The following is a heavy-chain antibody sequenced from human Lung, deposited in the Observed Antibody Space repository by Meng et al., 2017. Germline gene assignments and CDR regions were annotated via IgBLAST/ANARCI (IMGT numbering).Heavy chain of an antibody. J-gene: IGHJ4*02. CDR3: ARGPTTMAHDFDY. CDR2: INHSGST. Sequence: HVQLQQCGAGLLKPSETLSLTCVVSGGSFSDYYWSWIRQPPGKGLEWIGEINHSGSTNYNPSLESRATISVDTSQNNLSLKLNSVTAADSAVYYCARGPTTMAHDFDYWGQGTLVTVSS. V-gene: IGHV4-34*01. D-gene: IGHD4-11*01. CDR1: GGSFSDYY.